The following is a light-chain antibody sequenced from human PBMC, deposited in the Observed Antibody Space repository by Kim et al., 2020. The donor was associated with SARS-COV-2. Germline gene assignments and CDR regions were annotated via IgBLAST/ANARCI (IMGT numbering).Light chain of an antibody. V-gene: IGLV2-14*03. CDR3: GSYRGSNTYV. J-gene: IGLJ1*01. CDR2: DVN. CDR1: SSDIGGYDY. Sequence: QSALTQPASVSGSPGQSITISCSGTSSDIGGYDYVSWYQHHPGKAPKLIVFDVNKRPSGVSHRFSGSKSGNTASLTISGLQAEDEANYYCGSYRGSNTYVFGTGTKVTVL.